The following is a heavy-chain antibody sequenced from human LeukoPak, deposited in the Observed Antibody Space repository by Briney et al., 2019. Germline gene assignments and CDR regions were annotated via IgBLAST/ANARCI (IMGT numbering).Heavy chain of an antibody. Sequence: SETLSLTCTVSGGSISSYYRSWIRQPPGKGLEWIGYIYYSGSTNYNPSLKSRVTISVDTSKNQFSLKLSSVTAADTAVYYCARLSGDYGDYDYWGQGTLVTVSS. CDR1: GGSISSYY. CDR2: IYYSGST. CDR3: ARLSGDYGDYDY. J-gene: IGHJ4*02. D-gene: IGHD4-17*01. V-gene: IGHV4-59*08.